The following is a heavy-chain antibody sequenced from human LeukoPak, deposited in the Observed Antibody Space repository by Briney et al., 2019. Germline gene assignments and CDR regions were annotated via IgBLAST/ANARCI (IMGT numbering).Heavy chain of an antibody. CDR2: IIPILGIA. CDR1: GGTFSSYA. CDR3: ARDGGGGAFDI. Sequence: ASVKVSCKASGGTFSSYAISWVRQAPGQGLEWMGRIIPILGIANYAQKFQGRVTITADKSTSTAYKELSSLRSEDTAVYYCARDGGGGAFDIWGQGTMVTVSS. J-gene: IGHJ3*02. V-gene: IGHV1-69*04. D-gene: IGHD3-16*01.